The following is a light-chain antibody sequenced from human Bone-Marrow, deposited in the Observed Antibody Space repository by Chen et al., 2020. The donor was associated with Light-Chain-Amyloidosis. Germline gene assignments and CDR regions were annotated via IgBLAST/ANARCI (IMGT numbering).Light chain of an antibody. CDR3: QSADSSGTYEVI. CDR1: DLPTKY. CDR2: RDT. V-gene: IGLV3-25*02. J-gene: IGLJ2*01. Sequence: SYELTPPPSVSVSPGQTATITCSGDDLPTKYAYWYQQKPGQAPVLVIHRDTERPSGISERFSGSSSGTTATLTISGVQAEEEADYHCQSADSSGTYEVIFGGGTKLTVL.